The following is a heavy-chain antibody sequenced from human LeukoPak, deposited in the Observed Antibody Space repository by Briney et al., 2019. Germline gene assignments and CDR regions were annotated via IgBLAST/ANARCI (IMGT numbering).Heavy chain of an antibody. CDR1: GFTFSSYA. V-gene: IGHV3-23*01. CDR2: ISGSGGST. D-gene: IGHD6-13*01. CDR3: AKALAAAGGYNWFDP. Sequence: GGSLRLSCAASGFTFSSYAMSWVRQAPGKGLEWVSAISGSGGSTYYADSVKGRFTISRDNSKNTLYLQMNSLRAEDTAVYYCAKALAAAGGYNWFDPWGQGTLVTVSS. J-gene: IGHJ5*02.